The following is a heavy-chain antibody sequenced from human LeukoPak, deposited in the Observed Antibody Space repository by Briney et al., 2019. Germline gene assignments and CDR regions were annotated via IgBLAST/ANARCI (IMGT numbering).Heavy chain of an antibody. CDR3: SSIVATISSPVRDY. CDR2: INPNSGGT. J-gene: IGHJ4*02. V-gene: IGHV1-2*06. Sequence: ASVKVSCKASGYTFTGYYMHWVRQAPGQGLEWMGRINPNSGGTNYAQKFQGRVTMTRDTSISTAYMELSSLRSEDTAVYYCSSIVATISSPVRDYWGQGTLVTVSS. CDR1: GYTFTGYY. D-gene: IGHD5-12*01.